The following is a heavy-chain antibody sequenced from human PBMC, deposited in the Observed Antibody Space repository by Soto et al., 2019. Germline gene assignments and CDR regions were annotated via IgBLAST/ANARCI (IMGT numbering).Heavy chain of an antibody. Sequence: PGGSLRLSCAASGFTFSNYAMSWVRQAPGKGLEWVSVFSASGGTANYADSVKGRFILSRDNSKNTLSLQMDSLRAEDSATYYYAKEDTTGFSAYYFDFWGQGTPVTVSS. CDR3: AKEDTTGFSAYYFDF. V-gene: IGHV3-23*01. J-gene: IGHJ4*02. D-gene: IGHD2-8*02. CDR2: FSASGGTA. CDR1: GFTFSNYA.